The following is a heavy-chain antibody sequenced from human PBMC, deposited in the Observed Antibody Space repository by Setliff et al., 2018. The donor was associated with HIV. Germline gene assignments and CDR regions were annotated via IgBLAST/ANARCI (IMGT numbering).Heavy chain of an antibody. J-gene: IGHJ4*02. CDR3: VTTDYFYGRNNFEY. Sequence: SETLSLTCTVSGYSMSGGYNWGWIRQSPEKGLEWIGNIYHVGTTYYNPSLKSRVTLSVDPSKSQFSLKLTSVTAADTALYYCVTTDYFYGRNNFEYWGQGALVT. D-gene: IGHD3-10*01. CDR1: GYSMSGGYN. CDR2: IYHVGTT. V-gene: IGHV4-38-2*02.